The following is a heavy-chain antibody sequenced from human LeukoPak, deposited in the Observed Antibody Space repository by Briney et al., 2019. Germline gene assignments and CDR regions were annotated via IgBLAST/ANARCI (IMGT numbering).Heavy chain of an antibody. Sequence: GGSLRLSCAASGFTFSSYSMNWVRQAPGKGLEWVSYISSSSSTVYYADSVKGRFTISRDNAKNSLYLQMNSLRDEDTAVYYCARDNPPDPTSDAWYYFGYWGQGTLVTVSS. J-gene: IGHJ4*02. CDR2: ISSSSSTV. V-gene: IGHV3-48*02. CDR3: ARDNPPDPTSDAWYYFGY. D-gene: IGHD1-14*01. CDR1: GFTFSSYS.